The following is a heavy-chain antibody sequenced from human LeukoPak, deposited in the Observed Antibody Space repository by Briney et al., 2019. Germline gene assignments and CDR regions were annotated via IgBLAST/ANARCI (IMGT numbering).Heavy chain of an antibody. J-gene: IGHJ5*02. Sequence: ASVKVSCKASGYTFTGYYMHWVRQAPGQGLAWMGRINPNSGGTNYAQKFQGRVTMTRDTSISTAYMELSRLRSDDTAVYYCARGTVSAVTNWFDPWGQGTLVTVSS. V-gene: IGHV1-2*06. D-gene: IGHD4-23*01. CDR2: INPNSGGT. CDR1: GYTFTGYY. CDR3: ARGTVSAVTNWFDP.